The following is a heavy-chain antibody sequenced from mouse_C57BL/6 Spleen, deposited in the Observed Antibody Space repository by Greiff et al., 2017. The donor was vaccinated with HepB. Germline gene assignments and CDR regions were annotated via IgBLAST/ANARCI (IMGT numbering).Heavy chain of an antibody. CDR2: IYPGDGDT. CDR1: GYAFSSSW. D-gene: IGHD2-2*01. V-gene: IGHV1-82*01. Sequence: QVQLQQSGPELVKPGASVKISCKASGYAFSSSWMNWVKQRPGKGLEWIGRIYPGDGDTNYNGKFKGKATLTADKTSRTAYMQLSSLTSEDSAVYFCATLWLRRNFDVWGTGTTVTVSS. CDR3: ATLWLRRNFDV. J-gene: IGHJ1*03.